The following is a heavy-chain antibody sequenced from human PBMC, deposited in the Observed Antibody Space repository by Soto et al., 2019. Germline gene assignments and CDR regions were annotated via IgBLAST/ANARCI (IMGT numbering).Heavy chain of an antibody. J-gene: IGHJ4*02. CDR1: GFTFSNFW. CDR3: REGHYSGR. CDR2: IKGDGSEK. Sequence: EEHLVESGGGLVQPGGSLRLSCATSGFTFSNFWMSWVRQAPGKGLEWVAKIKGDGSEKYSMDSVKGRFTISRDNAKNDLYLQLNSLRAEDTAVYYCREGHYSGRWGQGTLVTVSS. V-gene: IGHV3-7*01.